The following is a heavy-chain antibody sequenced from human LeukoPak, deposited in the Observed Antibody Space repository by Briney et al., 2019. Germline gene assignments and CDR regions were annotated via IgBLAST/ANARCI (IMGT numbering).Heavy chain of an antibody. CDR2: INPNSGGT. D-gene: IGHD3-3*01. V-gene: IGHV1-2*02. J-gene: IGHJ4*02. CDR1: GYTFTGYY. CDR3: ARYGGYDYDFWSSYLDY. Sequence: GASVKVSCKASGYTFTGYYMHWVRQAPGQGVEWMGWINPNSGGTNYAQKFQGRVTMTRDTSISTAYMELSRLRSDDTAVYYCARYGGYDYDFWSSYLDYWGQGTLVTVSS.